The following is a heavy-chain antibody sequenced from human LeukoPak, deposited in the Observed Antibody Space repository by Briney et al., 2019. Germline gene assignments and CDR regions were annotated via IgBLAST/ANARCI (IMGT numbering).Heavy chain of an antibody. J-gene: IGHJ6*02. D-gene: IGHD5-18*01. Sequence: PGGSLRLSCAASGFTFSSYAMSWVRQAPGKGLEWVAAISGSGGSTYYADSVKGRFTISRDNSKNTLYLQMNSLRAEDTAVYYCAKDGQRYTAMVYDYYYYGMDVWGQGTTVTVSS. CDR2: ISGSGGST. CDR3: AKDGQRYTAMVYDYYYYGMDV. CDR1: GFTFSSYA. V-gene: IGHV3-23*01.